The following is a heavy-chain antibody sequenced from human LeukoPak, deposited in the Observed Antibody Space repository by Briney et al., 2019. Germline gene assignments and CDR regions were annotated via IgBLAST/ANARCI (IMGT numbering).Heavy chain of an antibody. CDR3: ARYSRGKYYFDY. V-gene: IGHV4-34*01. CDR1: GGSFSGYY. CDR2: INHSGST. D-gene: IGHD6-13*01. J-gene: IGHJ4*02. Sequence: SETLSLTCAVYGGSFSGYYWSWIREPPGKGLEWIGEINHSGSTNYNPSLKSRVTISVDTSKNQFSLKLSSVTAADTAVYYCARYSRGKYYFDYWGQGTLVTVSS.